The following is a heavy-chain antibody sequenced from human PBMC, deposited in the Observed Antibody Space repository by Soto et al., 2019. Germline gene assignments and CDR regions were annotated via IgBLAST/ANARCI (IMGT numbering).Heavy chain of an antibody. CDR2: IWYDGSNK. J-gene: IGHJ4*02. CDR3: ARDKPQTAFDY. V-gene: IGHV3-33*01. CDR1: GFTFSSYG. Sequence: QVQLVESGGGVVQPGRSLRLSCAASGFTFSSYGMHWVRQAPGKGLEWVAVIWYDGSNKYYADSVKGRFPISRDNSKNTLYLQMNSLRAEDTAVYYCARDKPQTAFDYWGQGTLVTVSS.